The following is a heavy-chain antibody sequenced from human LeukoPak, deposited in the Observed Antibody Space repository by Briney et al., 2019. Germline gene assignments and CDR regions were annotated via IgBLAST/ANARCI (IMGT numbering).Heavy chain of an antibody. CDR2: IRRRAYGGAA. J-gene: IGHJ4*02. Sequence: GGSLRLSCTTSGSAFDDFAMSWVRQPAGKGLEWVGFIRRRAYGGAAEYAASVKGRFIISRDDSKGIAYLQMNSLKTEDTAVYYCSRNGLVDFDYWGQGSRVLVSP. V-gene: IGHV3-49*04. CDR1: GSAFDDFA. CDR3: SRNGLVDFDY.